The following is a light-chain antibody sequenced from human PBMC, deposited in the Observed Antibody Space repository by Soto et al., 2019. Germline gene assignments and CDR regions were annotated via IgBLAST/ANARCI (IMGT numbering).Light chain of an antibody. CDR3: QQYGTSEII. Sequence: EFLFTQSPGTLSLSPGERATLSCRASQSLANSFIAWYQQKPGQAPRILIYDTSSRDSGIPDRFSGSGSGTDFTLTISRLETEDFAVFYCQQYGTSEIIFGQGTRLEIK. J-gene: IGKJ5*01. CDR2: DTS. V-gene: IGKV3-20*01. CDR1: QSLANSF.